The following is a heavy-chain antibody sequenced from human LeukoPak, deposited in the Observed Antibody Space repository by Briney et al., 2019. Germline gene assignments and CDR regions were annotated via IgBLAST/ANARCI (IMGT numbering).Heavy chain of an antibody. V-gene: IGHV4-34*01. D-gene: IGHD2-2*01. CDR3: ARGTSPGYCSSASCYEKYYYYMDV. J-gene: IGHJ6*03. CDR1: GGSFSGYY. CDR2: INHSGST. Sequence: SETLSLTCAVYGGSFSGYYWSWIRQPPGKGLEWIGEINHSGSTNYSPSLKSRVTISVDTSGRQFSLKLSSVTAADTAVYYCARGTSPGYCSSASCYEKYYYYMDVWGKGTTVTVSS.